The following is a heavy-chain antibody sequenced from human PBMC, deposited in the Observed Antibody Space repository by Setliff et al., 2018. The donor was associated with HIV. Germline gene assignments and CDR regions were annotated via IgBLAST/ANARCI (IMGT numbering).Heavy chain of an antibody. CDR2: VYFSGSA. J-gene: IGHJ4*02. V-gene: IGHV4-31*11. Sequence: PSETLSLTCDVSGDSIISGDFFWSWIRQSPGKGLEWTGYVYFSGSATHNPSLKSPVSISVDTSKNQFYLTLSSVTAADTAVYYCARGRVFCDGDSCYHFDYWGQGVLVTVSS. CDR3: ARGRVFCDGDSCYHFDY. CDR1: GDSIISGDFF. D-gene: IGHD2-21*02.